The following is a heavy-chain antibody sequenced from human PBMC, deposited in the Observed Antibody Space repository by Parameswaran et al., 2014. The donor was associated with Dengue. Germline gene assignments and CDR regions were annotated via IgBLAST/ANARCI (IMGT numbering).Heavy chain of an antibody. Sequence: WVRQAPGQRLEWMGWINAGNGNTKYSQKFQGRVTITRDTPASTAYMELSSLRSEDTAVYYCARDGKYYYDSSGYPYYFDYWGQGTLVTVSS. J-gene: IGHJ4*02. CDR2: INAGNGNT. V-gene: IGHV1-3*01. D-gene: IGHD3-22*01. CDR3: ARDGKYYYDSSGYPYYFDY.